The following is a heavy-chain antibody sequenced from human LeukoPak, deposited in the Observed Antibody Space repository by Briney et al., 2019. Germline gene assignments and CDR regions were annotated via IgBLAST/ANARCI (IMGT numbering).Heavy chain of an antibody. J-gene: IGHJ4*02. CDR3: AGDHPPYYYDSSGYYGGSDY. CDR2: ISYDGSNK. D-gene: IGHD3-22*01. CDR1: GFTFSSYS. V-gene: IGHV3-30*03. Sequence: GGSLRLSCAASGFTFSSYSMNWVRQAPGKGLEWVAVISYDGSNKYYADSVKGRFTISRDNSKNTLYLQMNSLRAEDTAVYYCAGDHPPYYYDSSGYYGGSDYWGQGTLVTVSS.